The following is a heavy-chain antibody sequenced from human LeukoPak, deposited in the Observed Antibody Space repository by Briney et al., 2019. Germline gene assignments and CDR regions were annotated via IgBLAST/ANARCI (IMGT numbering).Heavy chain of an antibody. V-gene: IGHV1-18*01. CDR3: AISTPSGYFDY. CDR2: ISAYNGNT. Sequence: ASVKVSCKASGYTFTSYGISWVRQAPGQGLEWMGWISAYNGNTNYAQKLQGRVTMTTDTSTSTAYTELRSLRSDDTAVYYCAISTPSGYFDYWGQGTLVTVSS. D-gene: IGHD1-26*01. J-gene: IGHJ4*02. CDR1: GYTFTSYG.